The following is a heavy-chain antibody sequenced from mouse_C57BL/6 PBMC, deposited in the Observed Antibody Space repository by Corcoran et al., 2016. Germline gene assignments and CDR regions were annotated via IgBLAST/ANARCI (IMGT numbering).Heavy chain of an antibody. CDR1: GYTFTTYG. J-gene: IGHJ2*01. CDR3: AREDLDY. V-gene: IGHV9-3*01. Sequence: QIQLVQSEPELKKPGETVKISCKASGYTFTTYGMSWVKQAPGKGLKWMGWINTYSGVPTYADDFKGRFAFSLETSASTAYLQINNLKNEDTATYFCAREDLDYWGQGTTLTVSS. CDR2: INTYSGVP.